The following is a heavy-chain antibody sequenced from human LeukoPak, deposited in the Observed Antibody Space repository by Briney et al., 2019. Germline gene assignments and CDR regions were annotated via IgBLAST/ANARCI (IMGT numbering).Heavy chain of an antibody. V-gene: IGHV3-66*01. Sequence: GGSLRLSCAASGFTVSSNYMSWVRQAPGKGLEWVSVIYSGGSTYYADSVKGRFTISRDNSKNTLYLQMNSLRAEDTAVYYCAREGAYCGGDCYDYWGQETLVTVSS. CDR1: GFTVSSNY. J-gene: IGHJ4*02. CDR2: IYSGGST. D-gene: IGHD2-21*01. CDR3: AREGAYCGGDCYDY.